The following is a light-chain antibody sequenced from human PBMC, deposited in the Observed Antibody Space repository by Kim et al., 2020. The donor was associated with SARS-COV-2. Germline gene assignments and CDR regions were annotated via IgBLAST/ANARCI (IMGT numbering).Light chain of an antibody. CDR3: QQYDDWPLT. J-gene: IGKJ4*01. Sequence: VAPGERAASSCRASQRIDNNLAWYQQKPGQPPGLLICQVSTRATGVPARFRGSGSGTQFTLTIDNVQSEDFATYLCQQYDDWPLTFGGGTKVDIK. V-gene: IGKV3D-15*01. CDR2: QVS. CDR1: QRIDNN.